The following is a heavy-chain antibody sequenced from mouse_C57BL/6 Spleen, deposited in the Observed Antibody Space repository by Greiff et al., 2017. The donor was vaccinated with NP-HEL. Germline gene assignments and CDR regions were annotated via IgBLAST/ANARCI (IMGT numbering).Heavy chain of an antibody. D-gene: IGHD1-1*01. Sequence: EVQLQQSGPELVKPGASVKISCKASGYSFTDYYMNWVKQSNGKSLEWIGVINPNYGTTSYNQKFKGKATLTVDQSSSKAYMQLNSKTTEDYADYYGARYPYYGSSDWYFDVWGTGTTVTVSS. CDR2: INPNYGTT. CDR3: ARYPYYGSSDWYFDV. V-gene: IGHV1-39*01. CDR1: GYSFTDYY. J-gene: IGHJ1*03.